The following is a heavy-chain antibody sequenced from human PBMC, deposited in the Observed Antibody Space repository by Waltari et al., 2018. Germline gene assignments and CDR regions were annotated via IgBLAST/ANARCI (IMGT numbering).Heavy chain of an antibody. CDR2: IYPSGGS. Sequence: QVQLQESGPRLVKPFETLSLICSVSGDSVTAYTWHWFRQSAGKGLEWIGRIYPSGGSNYNPSLKSRVTMTGATSKNQYSLRLTSVTAADTAVYYCARGGPYGSFSGHFSDSWGQGLLVTVSS. CDR3: ARGGPYGSFSGHFSDS. J-gene: IGHJ4*02. D-gene: IGHD3-22*01. CDR1: GDSVTAYT. V-gene: IGHV4-4*07.